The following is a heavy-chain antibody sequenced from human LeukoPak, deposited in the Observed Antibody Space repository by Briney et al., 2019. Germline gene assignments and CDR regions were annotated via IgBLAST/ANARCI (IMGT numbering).Heavy chain of an antibody. J-gene: IGHJ3*01. V-gene: IGHV1-2*02. CDR3: ARVRLVSVASKRSRSFDV. Sequence: ASVKVSCKASGYTFTGYYMHWVRQAPGQGLEWMGWINPNSGGTNYAQKFQGRVTMTRDTSISTAYMELSRLRSDDTAVYYCARVRLVSVASKRSRSFDVWGQGTMVTVSS. D-gene: IGHD4-11*01. CDR1: GYTFTGYY. CDR2: INPNSGGT.